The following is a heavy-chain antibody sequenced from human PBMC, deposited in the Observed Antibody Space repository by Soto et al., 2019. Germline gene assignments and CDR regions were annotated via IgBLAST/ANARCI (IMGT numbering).Heavy chain of an antibody. CDR3: ARRDYGDSD. D-gene: IGHD4-17*01. J-gene: IGHJ4*02. V-gene: IGHV4-34*01. CDR2: INHSGST. Sequence: TETLSLTCAVYGGSFSGYYWSWIRQPPGKGLEWIGEINHSGSTNYNPSLKSRVTISVDTSKNQFSLKLSSVTAADTAVYYCARRDYGDSDWGQGTLVTVSS. CDR1: GGSFSGYY.